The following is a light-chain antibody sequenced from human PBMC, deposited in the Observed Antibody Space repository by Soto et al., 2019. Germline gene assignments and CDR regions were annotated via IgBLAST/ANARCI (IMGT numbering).Light chain of an antibody. CDR2: DVS. Sequence: QSVLTQPASVSGSPGQSITISCTGTSSDVGAYNYDSWYQQYPGEAPKVIIYDVSHRPAGVSNRFSGSKSGNTASLTISGLQTQDEADYYCSSYTSATTYVFGTRTKVTVL. CDR3: SSYTSATTYV. V-gene: IGLV2-14*01. J-gene: IGLJ1*01. CDR1: SSDVGAYNY.